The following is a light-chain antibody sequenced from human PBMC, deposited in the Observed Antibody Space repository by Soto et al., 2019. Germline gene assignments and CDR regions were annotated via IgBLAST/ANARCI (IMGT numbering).Light chain of an antibody. V-gene: IGLV2-8*01. Sequence: QSALTQPPSASGSPGQSVTISCTGTSSDVGGYNYVSWYQQHPDRAPKLMIYEVSKRPSGVPDRFSGSKSGNTASLTVSGLQDEDEADYYCSSYAGSNVVFGGGTKLTVL. CDR1: SSDVGGYNY. CDR2: EVS. CDR3: SSYAGSNVV. J-gene: IGLJ2*01.